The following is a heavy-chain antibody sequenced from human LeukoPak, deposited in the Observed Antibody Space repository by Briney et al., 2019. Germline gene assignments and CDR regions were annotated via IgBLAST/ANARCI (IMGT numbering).Heavy chain of an antibody. CDR3: ARSSYYYDSSGYYGASDAFDI. Sequence: GGSLRLSCAASGFTFSSYWMSWVRQAPGKGLEWVANIKQDGSEKYYVDSVKGRFTISRDNAKNSLYLQMNSLRAEDTAVYYCARSSYYYDSSGYYGASDAFDIWGQGTMVTVSS. CDR1: GFTFSSYW. D-gene: IGHD3-22*01. V-gene: IGHV3-7*01. CDR2: IKQDGSEK. J-gene: IGHJ3*02.